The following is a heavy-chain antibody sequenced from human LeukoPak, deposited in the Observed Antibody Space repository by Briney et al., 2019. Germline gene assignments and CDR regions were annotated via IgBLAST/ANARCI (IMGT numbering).Heavy chain of an antibody. J-gene: IGHJ4*02. CDR1: GYTFTDYY. Sequence: ASVKVSCKTSGYTFTDYYMHWVRQALGQGLEWMGWINPNSGDTNYAQKFQGRVTMTRDTSITTAYMELSRLKSDDTAVYYCASISHVWSGYYTAHFDYWGQGTLVTVSS. CDR3: ASISHVWSGYYTAHFDY. CDR2: INPNSGDT. V-gene: IGHV1-2*02. D-gene: IGHD3-3*02.